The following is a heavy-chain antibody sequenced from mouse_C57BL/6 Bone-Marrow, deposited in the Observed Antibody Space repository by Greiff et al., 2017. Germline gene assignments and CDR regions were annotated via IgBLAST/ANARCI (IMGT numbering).Heavy chain of an antibody. D-gene: IGHD2-2*01. V-gene: IGHV1-15*01. CDR2: IDPETGGT. CDR3: TRPSMVTRGWYFDV. Sequence: VQLQQSGAELVRPGASVTLSCKASGYTFTDYEMHWVKQTPVHGLEWIGAIDPETGGTAYNQKFKGKAILTADKASSTAYMELRSLTSEDSAVYYGTRPSMVTRGWYFDVWGTGTTVTVSS. J-gene: IGHJ1*03. CDR1: GYTFTDYE.